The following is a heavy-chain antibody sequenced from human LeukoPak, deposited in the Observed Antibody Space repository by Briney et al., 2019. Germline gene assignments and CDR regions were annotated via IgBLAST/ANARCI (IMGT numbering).Heavy chain of an antibody. CDR3: ASSYYDFWSGYVPFDY. D-gene: IGHD3-3*01. V-gene: IGHV4-39*07. J-gene: IGHJ4*02. CDR1: GGSISSSSYY. CDR2: INHSGST. Sequence: PSETLSLTCTVSGGSISSSSYYWSWIRQPPGKGLEWIGEINHSGSTNYNPSLKSRVTISVDTSKNQFSLKLSSVTAADTAVYYCASSYYDFWSGYVPFDYWGQGTLVTVSS.